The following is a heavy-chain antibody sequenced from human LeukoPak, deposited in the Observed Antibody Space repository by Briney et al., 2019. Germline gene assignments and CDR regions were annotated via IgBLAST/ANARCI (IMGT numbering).Heavy chain of an antibody. Sequence: SETLSLTCAVYGGSFSGYYWSWIRQPPGKGLEWIGEINHSGSTNYNPSLKSRVTISVDTSKNQFSLKLSSVTAADTAVYYCARAKGVDTASVAYWGQGTLVTVSS. CDR1: GGSFSGYY. CDR3: ARAKGVDTASVAY. D-gene: IGHD5-18*01. J-gene: IGHJ4*02. V-gene: IGHV4-34*01. CDR2: INHSGST.